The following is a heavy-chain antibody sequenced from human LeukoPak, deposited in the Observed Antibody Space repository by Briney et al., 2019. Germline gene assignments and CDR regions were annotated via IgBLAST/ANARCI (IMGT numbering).Heavy chain of an antibody. Sequence: GGSLRLSCAASGFTFSSYSMNWVRQAPGKGLEWVSSISSSSSYIYYADSVKGRFTISRDNAKNSLYLQMNSLRAEDTAVYYCARDGGDGPGAFDIWGQGTMVTVSS. J-gene: IGHJ3*02. D-gene: IGHD2-21*01. CDR1: GFTFSSYS. V-gene: IGHV3-21*01. CDR3: ARDGGDGPGAFDI. CDR2: ISSSSSYI.